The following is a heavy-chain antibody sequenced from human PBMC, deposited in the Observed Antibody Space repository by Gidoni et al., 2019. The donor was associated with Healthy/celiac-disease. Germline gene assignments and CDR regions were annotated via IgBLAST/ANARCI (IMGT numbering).Heavy chain of an antibody. Sequence: QVQLVQSGAEVTKPGSSVKVSCKASGGTFRSYAISWVRQAPGQGPEWMGGIIPIFGTANYAQKFQGRVTITADESTSTAYMELSSLRSEDTAVYYCARVLRFLEWTKSLDTYYYYMDVWGKGTTVTVSS. CDR2: IIPIFGTA. J-gene: IGHJ6*03. CDR3: ARVLRFLEWTKSLDTYYYYMDV. V-gene: IGHV1-69*01. D-gene: IGHD3-3*01. CDR1: GGTFRSYA.